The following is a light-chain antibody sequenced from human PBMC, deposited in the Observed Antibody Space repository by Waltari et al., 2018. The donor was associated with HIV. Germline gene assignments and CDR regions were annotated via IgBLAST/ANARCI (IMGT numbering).Light chain of an antibody. Sequence: SSELTQDPAVSVALGQTVRITCQGDSLRSYYASWYQQKPGQAPVLVIYGKNNRPSGIPDRFSGSSSGNTASVTITGAQAEDEADYYCNSRDSSGNHPGVFGGGTKLTVL. V-gene: IGLV3-19*01. CDR1: SLRSYY. CDR3: NSRDSSGNHPGV. J-gene: IGLJ3*02. CDR2: GKN.